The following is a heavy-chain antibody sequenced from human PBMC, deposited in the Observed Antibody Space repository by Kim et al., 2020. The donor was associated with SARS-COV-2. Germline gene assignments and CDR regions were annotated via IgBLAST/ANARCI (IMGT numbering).Heavy chain of an antibody. J-gene: IGHJ5*02. CDR1: GGSISSSNW. D-gene: IGHD2-15*01. V-gene: IGHV4-4*02. CDR2: IYHSGST. CDR3: ARDFSLSCSGGSCYIGNWFDP. Sequence: SETLSLTCAVSGGSISSSNWWSWVRQPPGKGLEWIGEIYHSGSTNYNPSLKSRVTISVDKSKNQFSLKLSSVTAADTAVYYCARDFSLSCSGGSCYIGNWFDPWGQGTLVTVSS.